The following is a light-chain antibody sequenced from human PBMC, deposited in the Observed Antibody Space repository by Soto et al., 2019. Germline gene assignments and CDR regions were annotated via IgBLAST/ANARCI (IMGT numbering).Light chain of an antibody. CDR2: GAS. V-gene: IGKV3-20*01. Sequence: EIVLTQSPDILSLSPGERATLSCRASQSVRSSYLAWYQQRPGQAPRLPIYGASSRATGIPDRFSGDGSGTDFTLTISRLEPEDFAVYYCQQYGSSPGYTFGQGTKVDIK. J-gene: IGKJ2*01. CDR1: QSVRSSY. CDR3: QQYGSSPGYT.